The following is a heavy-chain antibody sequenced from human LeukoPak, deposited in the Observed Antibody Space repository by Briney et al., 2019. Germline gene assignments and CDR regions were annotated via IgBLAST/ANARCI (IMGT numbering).Heavy chain of an antibody. D-gene: IGHD3-3*01. Sequence: SETLSLTCTLSGGSISSSSYYWGWIRQPPGKGLEWIGCIYYGGSTYYNPSLKSRVIIAVDTSKSQFSLKLSSVTAAGTAVYYWARHETFWSGYRRPHYFDYWGRGTLVTVSS. V-gene: IGHV4-39*01. CDR1: GGSISSSSYY. CDR3: ARHETFWSGYRRPHYFDY. J-gene: IGHJ4*02. CDR2: IYYGGST.